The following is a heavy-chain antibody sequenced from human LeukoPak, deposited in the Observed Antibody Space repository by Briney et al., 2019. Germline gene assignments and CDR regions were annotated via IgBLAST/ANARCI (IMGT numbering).Heavy chain of an antibody. J-gene: IGHJ4*02. CDR2: IWSDGTNR. D-gene: IGHD6-19*01. Sequence: AGGSLRLSCAASGFIFSHHGMHWVRQAPGKGLEWVAVIWSDGTNRFYVDSVKGRFTISRDNAKNTLYLQMNSLRAEDTAVYYCVRDAVGTTPFDHWGQGTLVTVSP. CDR3: VRDAVGTTPFDH. CDR1: GFIFSHHG. V-gene: IGHV3-33*01.